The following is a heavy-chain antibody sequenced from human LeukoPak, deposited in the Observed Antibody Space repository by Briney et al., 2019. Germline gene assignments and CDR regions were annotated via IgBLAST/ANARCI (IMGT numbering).Heavy chain of an antibody. CDR2: IYPGDSDT. J-gene: IGHJ4*02. V-gene: IGHV5-51*01. CDR3: ARSSAMAAANFDY. CDR1: GYGFTSYW. Sequence: NRGESLKISCKGSGYGFTSYWIGWVRQMPGKGLESMGIIYPGDSDTRYSPSFQGQVTISADKSISTAYLQWSSLKASDTAMYYCARSSAMAAANFDYWGQGTLVTVSS. D-gene: IGHD2-15*01.